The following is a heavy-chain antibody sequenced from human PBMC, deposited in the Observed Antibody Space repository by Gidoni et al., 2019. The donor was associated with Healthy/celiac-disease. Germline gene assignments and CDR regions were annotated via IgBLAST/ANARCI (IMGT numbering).Heavy chain of an antibody. Sequence: QVQLQESGPGLVKPSQTLSLTCTVPGGSISSGGYYWSWIRQHPGKGLEWIGYIYYSGSTYYNPSLKSRVTISVDTSKNQFSLKLSSVTAADTAVYYCARARGIQLWIDYWGQGTLVTVSS. CDR3: ARARGIQLWIDY. CDR1: GGSISSGGYY. V-gene: IGHV4-31*03. CDR2: IYYSGST. D-gene: IGHD5-18*01. J-gene: IGHJ4*02.